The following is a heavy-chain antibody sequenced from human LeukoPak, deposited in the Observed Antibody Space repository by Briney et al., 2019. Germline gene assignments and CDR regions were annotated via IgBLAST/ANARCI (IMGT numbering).Heavy chain of an antibody. D-gene: IGHD3-10*01. Sequence: GASVKVSCKASGGTFSSYTISWVRQAPGQGLEWMGRIIPILGIANYAQKFQGRVTITADKSTSTAYMELSSLRPEDTAVYYCARRSGSYMRDYWGQGTLVTVSS. J-gene: IGHJ4*02. CDR2: IIPILGIA. CDR1: GGTFSSYT. CDR3: ARRSGSYMRDY. V-gene: IGHV1-69*02.